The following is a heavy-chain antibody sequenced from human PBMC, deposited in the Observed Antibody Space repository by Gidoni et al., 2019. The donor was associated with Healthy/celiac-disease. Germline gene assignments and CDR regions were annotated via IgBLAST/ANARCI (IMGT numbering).Heavy chain of an antibody. CDR3: TSHWFGARSSDAFDI. J-gene: IGHJ3*02. CDR1: GGPFSSYT. V-gene: IGHV1-69*02. Sequence: QVQLVQSGAAVKKPGSSVKVSCTASGGPFSSYTISWVRQAPGQGLEWMGRIIPILGIANYAQKFQGRVTITADKSTSTAYMELSSLRSEDTAVYYCTSHWFGARSSDAFDIWGQGTMVTVSS. CDR2: IIPILGIA. D-gene: IGHD3-10*01.